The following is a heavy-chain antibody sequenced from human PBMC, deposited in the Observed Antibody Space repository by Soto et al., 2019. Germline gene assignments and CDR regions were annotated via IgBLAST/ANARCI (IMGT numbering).Heavy chain of an antibody. D-gene: IGHD2-21*02. V-gene: IGHV3-15*07. Sequence: GGSLRLSCAASGFTFSSAWMNWVRQAPGKGLEWVGRIKTKAEGGTTEYAAPVKGRFTISGDDSKNTLYLQMNSLKTEDTAVYYCTSSCVVTTDYAMDVWGQGTTVTVSS. CDR2: IKTKAEGGTT. CDR1: GFTFSSAW. CDR3: TSSCVVTTDYAMDV. J-gene: IGHJ6*02.